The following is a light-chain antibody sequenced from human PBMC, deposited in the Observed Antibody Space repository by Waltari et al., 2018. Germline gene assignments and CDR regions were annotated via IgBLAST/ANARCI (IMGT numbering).Light chain of an antibody. J-gene: IGLJ3*02. V-gene: IGLV1-44*01. CDR1: ISKIGINT. CDR3: GAWDDGVKEWV. Sequence: QSVLTQPPSASGTPGRRVTISCSATISKIGINTVNWYQQFPGSAPKLLIFSTTQRPSGVPDRFSASKSGTSASLAINGLQAADEADYYCGAWDDGVKEWVFGGGTKLTVL. CDR2: STT.